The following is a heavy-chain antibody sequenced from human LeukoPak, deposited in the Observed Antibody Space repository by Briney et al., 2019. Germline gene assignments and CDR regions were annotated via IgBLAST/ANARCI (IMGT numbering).Heavy chain of an antibody. D-gene: IGHD2-2*02. J-gene: IGHJ4*02. CDR1: GYSFINYW. Sequence: GESLKISCQGFGYSFINYWIGWVRQVPGKGLEWMGLIYPDDSDTRYSPSFQGQVTISADKSISTAYLQWSSLKASDTAMYYCAIGGDSTTSCYRCFDYWGQGTLVTVSS. CDR2: IYPDDSDT. V-gene: IGHV5-51*01. CDR3: AIGGDSTTSCYRCFDY.